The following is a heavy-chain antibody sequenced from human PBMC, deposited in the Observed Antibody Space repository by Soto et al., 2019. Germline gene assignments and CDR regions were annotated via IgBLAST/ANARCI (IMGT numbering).Heavy chain of an antibody. CDR3: AKDPAEEWDPIDY. V-gene: IGHV3-23*01. Sequence: PGGSLRLSCAASGFTFSSYAMSWVRQAPGKGLEWVSAISGSGGSTYYADSVKGRFTIPRDNSKNTLYLQMNSLRAEDTAVYYCAKDPAEEWDPIDYWGQGTLVTVSS. CDR2: ISGSGGST. CDR1: GFTFSSYA. J-gene: IGHJ4*02. D-gene: IGHD1-26*01.